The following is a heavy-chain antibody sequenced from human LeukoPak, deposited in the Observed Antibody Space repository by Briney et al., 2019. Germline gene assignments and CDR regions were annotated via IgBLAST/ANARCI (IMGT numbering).Heavy chain of an antibody. CDR3: AKGRKGLLYVRGVDFDY. Sequence: PGGSLRLSCAASGFTFSSYAMHWVRQAPGKGLEWVAVISYDGSNKYYADSVKGRVIISRDNSKNTLYLQMNSLRAEDTAVYYCAKGRKGLLYVRGVDFDYWGQGTLVTVSS. V-gene: IGHV3-30*04. D-gene: IGHD3-10*01. J-gene: IGHJ4*02. CDR1: GFTFSSYA. CDR2: ISYDGSNK.